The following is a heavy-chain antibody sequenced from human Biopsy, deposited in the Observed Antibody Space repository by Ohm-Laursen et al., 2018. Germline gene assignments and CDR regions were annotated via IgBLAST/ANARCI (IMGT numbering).Heavy chain of an antibody. V-gene: IGHV3-33*06. CDR2: IWYDGSNK. D-gene: IGHD2-8*01. CDR3: AKCMTGGSNYYFHH. J-gene: IGHJ4*02. Sequence: SLRLSCAASGFTFSSYGMHWVRQAPGKGLEWVAAIWYDGSNKNYADSVKGRFTISRDNSKNTLYLQMNSPRGEDTAVYYCAKCMTGGSNYYFHHCGQGTLVTVSS. CDR1: GFTFSSYG.